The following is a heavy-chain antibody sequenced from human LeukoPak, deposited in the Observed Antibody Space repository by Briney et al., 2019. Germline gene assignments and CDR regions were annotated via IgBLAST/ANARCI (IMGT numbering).Heavy chain of an antibody. CDR1: GFTFSPYS. J-gene: IGHJ3*02. CDR3: ARDTHYYGSGSPAFDI. CDR2: ISFSTSTI. D-gene: IGHD3-10*01. Sequence: GGSLRLSCAASGFTFSPYSMNWVRQAPGKGLEWVSYISFSTSTIYYADSVEGRFTISRDNAKNALYLQMNSLRAEDTAMYYCARDTHYYGSGSPAFDIWGQGTMVTVSS. V-gene: IGHV3-48*01.